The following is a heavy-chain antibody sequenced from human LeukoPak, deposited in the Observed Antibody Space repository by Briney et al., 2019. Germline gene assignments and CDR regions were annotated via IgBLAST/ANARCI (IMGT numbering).Heavy chain of an antibody. CDR3: AAYYYDSSGYYLFDY. V-gene: IGHV1-69-2*01. D-gene: IGHD3-22*01. CDR1: GYTFTDYY. J-gene: IGHJ4*02. Sequence: ASVKVSCKVSGYTFTDYYMHWVQQAPGKGLEWMGLVDPEDGETIYAEKLQGRVTITADTSTDTAYMELSSLRSEDTAVYYCAAYYYDSSGYYLFDYWGQGTLVTVSS. CDR2: VDPEDGET.